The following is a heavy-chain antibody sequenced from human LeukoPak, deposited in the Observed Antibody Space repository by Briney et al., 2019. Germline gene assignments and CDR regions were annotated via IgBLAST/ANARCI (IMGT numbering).Heavy chain of an antibody. Sequence: CXASXFTXXSNYMNWVRQAPGXGLEWVSVIYSGGSTYYADSVKGRFTISRDSSKNTLYLQMNTLRAEDTAVYYCARESSGYCFDSWGQGTLVTVSS. D-gene: IGHD6-25*01. J-gene: IGHJ4*02. CDR2: IYSGGST. CDR3: ARESSGYCFDS. CDR1: XFTXXSNY. V-gene: IGHV3-53*01.